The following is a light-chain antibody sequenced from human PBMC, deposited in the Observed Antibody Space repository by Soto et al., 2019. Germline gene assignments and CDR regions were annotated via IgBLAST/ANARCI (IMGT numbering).Light chain of an antibody. CDR1: RGISA. J-gene: IGKJ5*01. CDR2: DVF. V-gene: IGKV1-13*02. CDR3: QQLETYPLT. Sequence: AIQVTQSPSSLSASVGDTVTITCRASRGISAFAWYQQKPGKVPRLLIYDVFNLQSGVPSRFSGSGSGTDFTLTISRLQPEDFATYYCQQLETYPLTFGQGTRLEIK.